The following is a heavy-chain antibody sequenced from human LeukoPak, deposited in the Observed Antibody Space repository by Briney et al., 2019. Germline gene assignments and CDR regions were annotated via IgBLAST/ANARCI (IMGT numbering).Heavy chain of an antibody. D-gene: IGHD4-17*01. CDR2: IYHGGST. V-gene: IGHV4-31*03. CDR1: GVSISSGTHY. CDR3: ARDFDTVTRPGYYYYMDV. Sequence: PSETLSLTCTLSGVSISSGTHYWNWIRQHPGKGLEWIGSIYHGGSTYYNPSLKSRVGISVDTSKNQFSLRLSSVTAADTAVYYCARDFDTVTRPGYYYYMDVWGKGTTVTVSS. J-gene: IGHJ6*03.